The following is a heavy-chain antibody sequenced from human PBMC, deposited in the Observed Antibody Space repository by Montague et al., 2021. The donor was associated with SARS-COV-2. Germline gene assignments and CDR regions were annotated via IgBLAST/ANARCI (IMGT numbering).Heavy chain of an antibody. D-gene: IGHD1-1*01. CDR2: TYYRSKWYN. J-gene: IGHJ6*02. CDR3: TSGREGNYNVIDV. Sequence: CVISGDSVSSNSATWNWVRQSPSRGPEWLGRTYYRSKWYNDYAVSVRGRVTINPDTSKNQFSLQLNSVTPEDTAIYYCTSGREGNYNVIDVWGQGTTVTVSS. V-gene: IGHV6-1*01. CDR1: GDSVSSNSAT.